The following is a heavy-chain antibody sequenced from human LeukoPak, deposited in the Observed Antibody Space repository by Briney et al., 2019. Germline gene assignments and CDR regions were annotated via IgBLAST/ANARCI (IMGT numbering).Heavy chain of an antibody. J-gene: IGHJ4*02. V-gene: IGHV3-23*01. D-gene: IGHD4-17*01. CDR1: GFTFSSYA. CDR3: AKLDYGDYSPV. CDR2: MSSGAGST. Sequence: PGGSLRLSCAASGFTFSSYAMSWVRQAPGKGLEWVSGMSSGAGSTYYADSVRGRFAISRDNSKNTLYLQMNSLRAEDTAVYYCAKLDYGDYSPVWGQGTLVTVSS.